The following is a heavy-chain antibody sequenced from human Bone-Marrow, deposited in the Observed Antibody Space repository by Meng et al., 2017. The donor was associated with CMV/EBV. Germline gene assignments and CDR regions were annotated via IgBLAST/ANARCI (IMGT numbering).Heavy chain of an antibody. CDR1: GFTFNAYP. Sequence: GGSLRLSCAASGFTFNAYPMHWVRQAPGKGLEYVSAISPYGDTTYYVDSVKGRFTISRDNSKSTLYLQMGSVRAEDMAVYYWAREVKEGGSIDYWGQGTLVTVSS. D-gene: IGHD1-26*01. CDR3: AREVKEGGSIDY. CDR2: ISPYGDTT. V-gene: IGHV3-64*02. J-gene: IGHJ4*02.